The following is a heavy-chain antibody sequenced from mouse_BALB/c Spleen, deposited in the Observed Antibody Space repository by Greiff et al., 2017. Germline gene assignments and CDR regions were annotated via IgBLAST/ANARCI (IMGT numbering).Heavy chain of an antibody. J-gene: IGHJ3*01. CDR3: VGNSFAY. Sequence: EVKLVESGGGLVKPGGSLKLSCAASGFTFSSYTMSWVRQTPEKRLEWVATISSGGSYTYYPDSVKGRFTISRDNAKNTLYLQMSSLKSEDTAMYYCVGNSFAYWGQGTLVTVSA. CDR1: GFTFSSYT. CDR2: ISSGGSYT. D-gene: IGHD2-1*01. V-gene: IGHV5-6-4*01.